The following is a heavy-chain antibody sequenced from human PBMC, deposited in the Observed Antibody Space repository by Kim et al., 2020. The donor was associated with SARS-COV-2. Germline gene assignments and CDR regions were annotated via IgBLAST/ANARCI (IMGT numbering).Heavy chain of an antibody. CDR2: INHSGST. Sequence: SETLSLTCAVYGGSFSGYYWSWIRQPPGKGLEWIGEINHSGSTNYNPSLKSRVTISVDTSKNQFSLKLSSVTAADTAVYYCAREKRVLTGYYVAPSYGMDVWGQGTTVTVSS. D-gene: IGHD3-9*01. CDR1: GGSFSGYY. J-gene: IGHJ6*02. CDR3: AREKRVLTGYYVAPSYGMDV. V-gene: IGHV4-34*01.